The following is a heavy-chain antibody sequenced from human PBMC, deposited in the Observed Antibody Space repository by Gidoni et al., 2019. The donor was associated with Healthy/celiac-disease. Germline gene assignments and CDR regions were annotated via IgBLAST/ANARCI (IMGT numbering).Heavy chain of an antibody. Sequence: EVKKPGASVKVSCKASGYTCTGYYMHWVRQAPGQGLEWIGWINPNSGGTNYAQKFQGRVTMTRDTSISTAYMELRRLRSDDTAVYYCARDLLVGGWRYYGMDVWGQGTTVTVSS. CDR3: ARDLLVGGWRYYGMDV. CDR1: GYTCTGYY. D-gene: IGHD6-19*01. V-gene: IGHV1-2*02. J-gene: IGHJ6*02. CDR2: INPNSGGT.